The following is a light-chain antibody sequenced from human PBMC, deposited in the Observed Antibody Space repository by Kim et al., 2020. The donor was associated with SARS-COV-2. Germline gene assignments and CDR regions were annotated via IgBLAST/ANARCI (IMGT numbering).Light chain of an antibody. CDR2: GVS. V-gene: IGKV3-20*01. J-gene: IGKJ2*01. CDR1: QSVSSSY. CDR3: QQYCSSPYT. Sequence: EIVLTQSPGTMSLSPGERATLSCRASQSVSSSYLAWYQQKPGQAPRLLIYGVSSRATGIPDRFSGSGSGTDFTLTISRLEPEDFAVYYCQQYCSSPYTFGQGTKLEI.